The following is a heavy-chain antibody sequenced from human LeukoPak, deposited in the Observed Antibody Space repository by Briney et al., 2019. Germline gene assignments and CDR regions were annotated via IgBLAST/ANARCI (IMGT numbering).Heavy chain of an antibody. CDR2: ISAYNGNT. D-gene: IGHD6-13*01. V-gene: IGHV1-18*01. Sequence: ASVKVSCKASGYTFTSYGISWVRQAPGQGLEWMGWISAYNGNTNYAQKLQGRVTMTTDTSTSTAYMELRSLRSDDTAVYYCARVSSSWYSYYYYYMDVWGKGTTVTVSS. CDR3: ARVSSSWYSYYYYYMDV. CDR1: GYTFTSYG. J-gene: IGHJ6*03.